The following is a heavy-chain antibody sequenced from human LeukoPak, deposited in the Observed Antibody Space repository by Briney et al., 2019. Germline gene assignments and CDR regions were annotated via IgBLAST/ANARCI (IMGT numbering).Heavy chain of an antibody. D-gene: IGHD2-2*03. J-gene: IGHJ4*02. CDR1: GGSISSSTSY. CDR3: ARHGSTDYFDY. V-gene: IGHV4-39*01. Sequence: SETLSLTCAVSGGSISSSTSYWGWIRQPPGKGLEWLGRIYYSGSTFYNPSLKSRVTISVDTSKNQFSLRLSSVTAADTAVYYCARHGSTDYFDYWGQGTLVTVSS. CDR2: IYYSGST.